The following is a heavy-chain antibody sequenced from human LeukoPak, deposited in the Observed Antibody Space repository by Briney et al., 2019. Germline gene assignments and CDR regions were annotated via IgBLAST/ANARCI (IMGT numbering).Heavy chain of an antibody. V-gene: IGHV4-59*01. CDR1: GGSISSYY. CDR2: FYYSGST. CDR3: ARYGYYYYYMDV. Sequence: SETLSLICTVSGGSISSYYWSWIRQPPGKGLEWIGYFYYSGSTYYNPSLKSRVTISVDTSKNQFSLKLSSVTAADTAVYYCARYGYYYYYMDVWGKGTTVTVSS. D-gene: IGHD4-17*01. J-gene: IGHJ6*03.